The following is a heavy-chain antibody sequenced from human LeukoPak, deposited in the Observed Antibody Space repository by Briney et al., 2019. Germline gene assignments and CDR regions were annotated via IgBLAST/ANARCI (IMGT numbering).Heavy chain of an antibody. CDR1: GYTFTNYG. D-gene: IGHD6-19*01. CDR3: ARHSGSGWQALGY. Sequence: GASVKVSCKASGYTFTNYGISWVRQAPGPGLEWMGWTSYNGNTNYAKKFQDRVTMTTDTSTTTAYMELRSLESDDTAVYYCARHSGSGWQALGYWGQGTLVTVSS. J-gene: IGHJ4*02. V-gene: IGHV1-18*04. CDR2: TSYNGNT.